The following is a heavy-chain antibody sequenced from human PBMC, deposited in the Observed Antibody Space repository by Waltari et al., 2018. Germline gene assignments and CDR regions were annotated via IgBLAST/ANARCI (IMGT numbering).Heavy chain of an antibody. CDR2: IYHSGST. D-gene: IGHD3-9*01. J-gene: IGHJ6*03. CDR3: ARRPNKRYFDWLLEDYYYYMDV. V-gene: IGHV4-4*01. CDR1: GGSISRSNW. Sequence: QVQLQESGPGLVKPSGTLSLTCAVSGGSISRSNWWSWVRQPPGTGLEWIGEIYHSGSTNYNPSLKSRVTISVDKSKNQFSLKLSSVTAADTAVYCCARRPNKRYFDWLLEDYYYYMDVWGKGTTVTVSS.